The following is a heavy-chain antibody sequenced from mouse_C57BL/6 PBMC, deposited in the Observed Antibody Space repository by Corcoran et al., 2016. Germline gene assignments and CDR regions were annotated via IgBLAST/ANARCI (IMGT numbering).Heavy chain of an antibody. J-gene: IGHJ2*01. Sequence: QIQLVDAGPELKKPADTVKISSKASGYTFTTYGMSLEKQAPGTGLKWSGWINTYSGVPTYADDFKGRFAFSLEPSASTAYLQINNLKNDDTATYFCARSPATVVARYLDYWGQGTTLAVSS. CDR2: INTYSGVP. D-gene: IGHD1-1*01. CDR1: GYTFTTYG. V-gene: IGHV9-3*01. CDR3: ARSPATVVARYLDY.